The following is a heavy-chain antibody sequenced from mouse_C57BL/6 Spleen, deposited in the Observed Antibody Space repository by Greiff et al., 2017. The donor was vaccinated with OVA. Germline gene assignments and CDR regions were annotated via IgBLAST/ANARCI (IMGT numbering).Heavy chain of an antibody. V-gene: IGHV1-26*01. Sequence: EVQLQQSGPELVKPGASVKISCKASGYTFTDYYMNRVKQSHGKSLEWIGDINPNNGGTSYNQKFKGKATLTVDKSSSTAYMELRSLTSEESSVYYCARTLANWYTYFDYWGQGTTLTVSA. CDR1: GYTFTDYY. J-gene: IGHJ2*01. CDR3: ARTLANWYTYFDY. D-gene: IGHD4-1*01. CDR2: INPNNGGT.